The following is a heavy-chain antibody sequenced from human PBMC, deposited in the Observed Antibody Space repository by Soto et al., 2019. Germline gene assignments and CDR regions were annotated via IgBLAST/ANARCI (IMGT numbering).Heavy chain of an antibody. D-gene: IGHD4-17*01. CDR3: ARPSGSYGDYAWSLAY. Sequence: QVPLVQSGAEVKKPGASVKVSCKASGYAFGGYAISWVRQAPGQGLEWMGWVSAYSGHTDYAQNLQGRVSMTTETSTSTAYMELGSLTSDDTDVYYCARPSGSYGDYAWSLAYWGQGTLVTVSS. J-gene: IGHJ4*02. CDR1: GYAFGGYA. CDR2: VSAYSGHT. V-gene: IGHV1-18*04.